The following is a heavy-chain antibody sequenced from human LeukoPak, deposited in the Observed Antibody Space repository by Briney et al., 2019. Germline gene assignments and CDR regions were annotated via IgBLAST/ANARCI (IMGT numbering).Heavy chain of an antibody. CDR3: ARGVSSITMIVVVTVYYYYYMDV. Sequence: GASVKVSCKAFGYTFTGYYMHWVRQATGQGLEWMGWMNPNSGNTGYAQKFQGRVTMTRNTSISTAYMELSSLRSEDTAVYYCARGVSSITMIVVVTVYYYYYMDVWGKGTTVTVSS. CDR2: MNPNSGNT. J-gene: IGHJ6*03. D-gene: IGHD3-22*01. V-gene: IGHV1-8*01. CDR1: GYTFTGYY.